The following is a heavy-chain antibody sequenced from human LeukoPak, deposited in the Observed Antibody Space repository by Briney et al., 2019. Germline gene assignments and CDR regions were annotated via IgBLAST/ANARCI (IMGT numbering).Heavy chain of an antibody. CDR2: MNPNSGNT. CDR3: ARGRRAAAGTDIGY. CDR1: GYTFTSYD. V-gene: IGHV1-8*03. Sequence: ASVKVSCKASGYTFTSYDINWVRQATGQGLEWMGWMNPNSGNTGYAQKFQGRVTITGNTSISTAYMELSSLRSEDTAVYYCARGRRAAAGTDIGYWGQGTLVTVSS. J-gene: IGHJ4*02. D-gene: IGHD6-13*01.